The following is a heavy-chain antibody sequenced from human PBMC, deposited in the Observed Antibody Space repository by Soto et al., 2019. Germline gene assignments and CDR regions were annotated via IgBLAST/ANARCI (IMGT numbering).Heavy chain of an antibody. J-gene: IGHJ5*02. D-gene: IGHD6-6*01. CDR1: GFTFSSYA. Sequence: EVQLLESGGGLVQPGGSLRLSCAASGFTFSSYAMSWVRQAPGKGLEWVSAISGSGGSTYYADSEKGWFTISKDNSKNTLDLQMNSLRDEDTAVYYCAKDARSGYSSSSPWFDPWGQGTLVTVSS. V-gene: IGHV3-23*01. CDR2: ISGSGGST. CDR3: AKDARSGYSSSSPWFDP.